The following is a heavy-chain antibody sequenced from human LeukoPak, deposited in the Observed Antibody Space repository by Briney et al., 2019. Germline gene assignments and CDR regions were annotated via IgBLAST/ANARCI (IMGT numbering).Heavy chain of an antibody. CDR2: ISSSSSTI. D-gene: IGHD1-1*01. Sequence: GGSLRLSCAASGFTFSSYGMTWVRQAPGKGLEWVSYISSSSSTIYYADSVKGRFTISRDNAKNSLYLQMNSLRVEDTAVYYCARARAGIQAGFDYWGQGTLVTVSS. CDR3: ARARAGIQAGFDY. CDR1: GFTFSSYG. J-gene: IGHJ4*02. V-gene: IGHV3-48*04.